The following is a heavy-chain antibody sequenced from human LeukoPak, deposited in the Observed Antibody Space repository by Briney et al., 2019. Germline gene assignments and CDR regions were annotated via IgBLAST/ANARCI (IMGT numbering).Heavy chain of an antibody. CDR3: ASGYSYGYSYYYGMDV. V-gene: IGHV3-7*01. CDR2: IKQDGSEK. CDR1: GFTFSSYW. D-gene: IGHD5-18*01. Sequence: GGSLRLSCVVSGFTFSSYWMSWVRQAPGKGLEWVANIKQDGSEKYYLDSVKGRFTISRDNAKNSLYLQMNSLRAEDTAVYYCASGYSYGYSYYYGMDVWGQGTTVTVSS. J-gene: IGHJ6*02.